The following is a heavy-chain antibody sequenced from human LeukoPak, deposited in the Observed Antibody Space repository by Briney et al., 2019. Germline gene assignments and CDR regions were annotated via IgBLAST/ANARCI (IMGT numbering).Heavy chain of an antibody. V-gene: IGHV3-66*01. CDR3: ARGHYDSSGSSFVY. D-gene: IGHD3-22*01. CDR1: GFTVSSNY. CDR2: IYRGGRT. Sequence: GGSLRLSCAASGFTVSSNYMSWVRQAPGKELEWVSVIYRGGRTDYADSVKGRFTISRDNSKNTLYLQMSSLRAEDTAVYYCARGHYDSSGSSFVYWGQGTLVTVSS. J-gene: IGHJ4*02.